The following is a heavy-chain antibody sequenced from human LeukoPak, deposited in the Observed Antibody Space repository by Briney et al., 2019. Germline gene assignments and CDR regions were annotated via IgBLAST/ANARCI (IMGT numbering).Heavy chain of an antibody. CDR2: INPSGGST. CDR3: ARTYYYDSSGYGLKGFDY. J-gene: IGHJ4*02. D-gene: IGHD3-22*01. Sequence: ASLKVSCKASGYTFTSYYMHWVRQAPGQGLEWMGIINPSGGSTSYAQKFQGRVTMTRDTSTSTVYMEQSSLRSEDTAVYYCARTYYYDSSGYGLKGFDYWGQGTLVTVSS. V-gene: IGHV1-46*01. CDR1: GYTFTSYY.